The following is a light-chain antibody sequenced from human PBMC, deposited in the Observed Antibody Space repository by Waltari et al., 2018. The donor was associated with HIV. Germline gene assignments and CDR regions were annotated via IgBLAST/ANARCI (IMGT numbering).Light chain of an antibody. CDR3: QQYYKWPLT. Sequence: EIVMIQPQGTLSVSPGERATLSCRASESVNSNLAWYQQKPGQAPRLLIFGASTRATGIAARFSGSASGTEFTLTISRLQSEDFAVYYCQQYYKWPLTFGQGTRLEIK. CDR2: GAS. CDR1: ESVNSN. V-gene: IGKV3D-15*01. J-gene: IGKJ5*01.